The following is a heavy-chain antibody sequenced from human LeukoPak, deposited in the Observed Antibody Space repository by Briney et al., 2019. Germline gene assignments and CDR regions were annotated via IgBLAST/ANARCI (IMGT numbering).Heavy chain of an antibody. D-gene: IGHD1-26*01. CDR1: GGSVSSGSYY. J-gene: IGHJ6*02. CDR2: IYYSGST. Sequence: SETLSLTCTVSGGSVSSGSYYWSWIRQPPGKGLEWIGYIYYSGSTNYNPSLKSRVTISVDTSKNQFSLKLSSVTAADTAVYYCARTSGSYFYYYGMDVWGQGTTVTVSS. V-gene: IGHV4-61*01. CDR3: ARTSGSYFYYYGMDV.